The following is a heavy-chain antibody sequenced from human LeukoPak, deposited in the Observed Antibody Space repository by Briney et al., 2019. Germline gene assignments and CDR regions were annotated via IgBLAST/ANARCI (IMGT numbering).Heavy chain of an antibody. CDR2: IYYSGST. CDR1: GGSISSYY. Sequence: SETLSLTCTVSGGSISSYYWSWIRQPPGKGLEWIGYIYYSGSTNYNPSLKSRVTISVDTSKNQFSLKLSSVTAADTAVYYCARDAMITFGGVIVTYFDYWGQGTLVTVSS. V-gene: IGHV4-59*01. J-gene: IGHJ4*02. CDR3: ARDAMITFGGVIVTYFDY. D-gene: IGHD3-16*02.